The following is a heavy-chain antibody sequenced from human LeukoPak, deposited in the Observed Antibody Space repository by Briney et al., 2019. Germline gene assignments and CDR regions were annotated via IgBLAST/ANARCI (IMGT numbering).Heavy chain of an antibody. Sequence: QSGGSLRLSCAASGFTFSSYGMSWVRQAPGQGLEWVSVIYSGGSTYYADSVKGRFTISRDNSKNPLYLQMNSLRAEDTAVYFSPKTAYDILTGYSVWGQGTLVTVSS. V-gene: IGHV3-66*01. CDR3: PKTAYDILTGYSV. CDR2: IYSGGST. CDR1: GFTFSSYG. J-gene: IGHJ4*02. D-gene: IGHD3-9*01.